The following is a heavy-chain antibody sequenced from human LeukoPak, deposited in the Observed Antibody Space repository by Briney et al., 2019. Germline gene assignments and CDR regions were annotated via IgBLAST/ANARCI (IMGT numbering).Heavy chain of an antibody. V-gene: IGHV3-23*01. J-gene: IGHJ4*02. CDR2: ISGSGGST. CDR3: TTADIVVVPAAMTFDY. CDR1: GFTFSSYA. Sequence: GGSLRLSCAASGFTFSSYAMSWVRQAPGKGLEWVSAISGSGGSTYYADSVKGRFTISRDNSKNTLYLQMNSLRAEDTAVYYCTTADIVVVPAAMTFDYWGQGTLVTVSS. D-gene: IGHD2-2*01.